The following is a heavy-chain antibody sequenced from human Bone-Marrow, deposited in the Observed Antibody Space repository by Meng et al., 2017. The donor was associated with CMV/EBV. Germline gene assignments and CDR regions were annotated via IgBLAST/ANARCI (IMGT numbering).Heavy chain of an antibody. D-gene: IGHD2-2*02. CDR1: GGSISSYY. J-gene: IGHJ3*01. V-gene: IGHV4-4*07. CDR2: IYTSGST. Sequence: SETLSLTCTVSGGSISSYYWSWIRQPAGKGLEWIGRIYTSGSTYYNPSLKSRVTISVDTSKNQFSLRLNSVTAADTAIYYCAREKYLYFAEVPPNAFDLCGQGTMVTVSS. CDR3: AREKYLYFAEVPPNAFDL.